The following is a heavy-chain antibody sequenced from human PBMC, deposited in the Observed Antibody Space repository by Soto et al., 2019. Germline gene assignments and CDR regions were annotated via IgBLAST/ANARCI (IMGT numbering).Heavy chain of an antibody. J-gene: IGHJ5*01. V-gene: IGHV1-3*01. CDR2: VNPDIGDT. Sequence: QVHLVQSGAEVKKPGASVMISCKTSGYPFTTSGLHWLRQAPGQSLEWMGWVNPDIGDTKYSHKFQERSTINADTSASTGDMELSRLRPEDTALYYSAIVSEDDRGFPVTMRGGWFDSWGQGTVVTVSS. CDR3: AIVSEDDRGFPVTMRGGWFDS. D-gene: IGHD3-22*01. CDR1: GYPFTTSG.